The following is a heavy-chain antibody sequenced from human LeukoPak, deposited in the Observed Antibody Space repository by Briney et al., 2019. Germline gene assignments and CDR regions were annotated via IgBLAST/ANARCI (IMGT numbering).Heavy chain of an antibody. Sequence: PSETLSLTCAVYGGSFSGYYWSWIRQPPGKGLEWIGEINHSGSTNYNPSLKSRVTISVDTSKNRFSLKLSSVTAADTAVYYCARGHRRSYYYYYYMDVWGKGTTVTVSS. CDR2: INHSGST. CDR3: ARGHRRSYYYYYYMDV. V-gene: IGHV4-34*01. CDR1: GGSFSGYY. J-gene: IGHJ6*03.